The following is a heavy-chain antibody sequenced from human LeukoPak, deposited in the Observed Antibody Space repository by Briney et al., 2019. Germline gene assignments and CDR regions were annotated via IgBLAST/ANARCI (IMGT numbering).Heavy chain of an antibody. V-gene: IGHV3-23*01. J-gene: IGHJ1*01. Sequence: GGSLRLSCAASGFRFSAYAMNWVRQAPGKGLEWVSGVSGTGGTTTYADSVKGRFTISRDNSKNTLYLQINSLRADDTAGYYCAREGFVRRGRYYCEHWGQGTLVTVSS. CDR2: VSGTGGTT. CDR3: AREGFVRRGRYYCEH. D-gene: IGHD1-26*01. CDR1: GFRFSAYA.